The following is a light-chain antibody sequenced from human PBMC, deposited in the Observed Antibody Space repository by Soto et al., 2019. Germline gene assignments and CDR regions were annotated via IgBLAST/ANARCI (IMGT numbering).Light chain of an antibody. Sequence: EIVLTQSPATLSLSPGARAPLSCRASQSVSSNLAWYQQKPGQAPRLLIYGASTRATGIPARISGSGSGTEFTLTISSLQSEDFAVYYCQQYNNWPPGTFGQGTKVDIK. V-gene: IGKV3-15*01. CDR2: GAS. J-gene: IGKJ2*02. CDR3: QQYNNWPPGT. CDR1: QSVSSN.